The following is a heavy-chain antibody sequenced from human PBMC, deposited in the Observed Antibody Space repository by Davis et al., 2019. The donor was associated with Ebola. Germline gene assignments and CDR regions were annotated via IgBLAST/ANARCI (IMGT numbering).Heavy chain of an antibody. CDR1: GFSLSTSAER. CDR2: IYWDDDK. J-gene: IGHJ6*02. Sequence: SGPTLVKPTQTLTLTCTFSGFSLSTSAERVGWIRQPPGKALEWLAFIYWDDDKRYSPSLKTRLTISKDTSKNQVVLTMTNMDPVDTATYYCARVLLTMVRGVTTNYYYYYGMDVWGQGTTVTVSS. CDR3: ARVLLTMVRGVTTNYYYYYGMDV. D-gene: IGHD3-10*01. V-gene: IGHV2-5*02.